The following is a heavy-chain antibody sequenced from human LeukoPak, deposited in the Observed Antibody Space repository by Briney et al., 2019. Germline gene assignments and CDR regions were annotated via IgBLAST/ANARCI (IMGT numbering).Heavy chain of an antibody. CDR1: GGSMSTYY. CDR3: ARVVYSGSWGYFDY. Sequence: SETLSLTCTVPGGSMSTYYWSWIRQSPGKGLEWIGYIYYSGSTSYNPSLKSRLTISIDTSKTQFYLKLSSVTAADTAVYYCARVVYSGSWGYFDYWGQGILVTVSS. D-gene: IGHD3-10*01. CDR2: IYYSGST. J-gene: IGHJ4*02. V-gene: IGHV4-59*01.